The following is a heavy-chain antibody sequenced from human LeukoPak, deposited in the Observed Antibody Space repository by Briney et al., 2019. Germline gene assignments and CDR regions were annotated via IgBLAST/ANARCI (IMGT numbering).Heavy chain of an antibody. CDR3: ARGYYDYVWGSYRIHFDY. J-gene: IGHJ4*02. Sequence: SETLSLTCAVSGYSISSNDWWGWIRQPPGKGLEWIGYIYYSGSTYYNPSLKSRVTMSVDTSKNQFSLKLSSVTAADTAVYYCARGYYDYVWGSYRIHFDYWGQGTLVTVSS. CDR2: IYYSGST. D-gene: IGHD3-16*02. CDR1: GYSISSNDW. V-gene: IGHV4-28*03.